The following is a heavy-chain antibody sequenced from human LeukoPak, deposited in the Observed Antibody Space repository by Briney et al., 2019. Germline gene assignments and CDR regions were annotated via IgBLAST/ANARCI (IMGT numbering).Heavy chain of an antibody. D-gene: IGHD1-26*01. CDR2: IFYSGST. V-gene: IGHV4-59*08. CDR1: SGSISGYY. CDR3: ARQSYGGAYYFFGY. Sequence: SETLSLTCTVSSGSISGYYWTWIRQPPGKGLEWIGNIFYSGSTNYNPSLKSRVPISLDTSKKQFSLKLTSVTAADTAVYYCARQSYGGAYYFFGYWGQGTLAAVSS. J-gene: IGHJ4*02.